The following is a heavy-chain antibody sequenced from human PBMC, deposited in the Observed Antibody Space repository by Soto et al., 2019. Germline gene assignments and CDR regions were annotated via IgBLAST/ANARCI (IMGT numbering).Heavy chain of an antibody. D-gene: IGHD6-19*01. CDR2: INQDGGGT. CDR1: GFTFITSF. J-gene: IGHJ4*02. CDR3: ARYFRGSGRYFFDY. Sequence: GGSLRLSCVASGFTFITSFMGWVRQAPGKGLEWVANINQDGGGTYYVDSVEGRFTISRDNAKDSLYLQMNGLRGEDTAVYYCARYFRGSGRYFFDYWGQGTLVTVSS. V-gene: IGHV3-7*03.